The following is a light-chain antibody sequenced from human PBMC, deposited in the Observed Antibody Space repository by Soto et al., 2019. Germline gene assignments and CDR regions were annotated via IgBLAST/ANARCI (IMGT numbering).Light chain of an antibody. CDR2: AAS. CDR3: QQTNSFPIT. V-gene: IGKV1-12*01. J-gene: IGKJ3*01. Sequence: DIQMTQSPPSVSASVGHTVTITCRASQDVSRWLAWYQQKPGNAPKLLIYAASTLQTGVPSRFSGSRSGADFTLTISNLQPEDVATYYCQQTNSFPITFGPGTKVELK. CDR1: QDVSRW.